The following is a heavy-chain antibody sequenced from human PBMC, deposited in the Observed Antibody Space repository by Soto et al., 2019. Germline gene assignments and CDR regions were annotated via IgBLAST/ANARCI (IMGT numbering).Heavy chain of an antibody. J-gene: IGHJ3*02. CDR1: GVTFSSYA. CDR2: ISGSGGST. CDR3: AKVNGVVAQSGAFDI. Sequence: EVQLLESGGGLVQPGGSLRLSCAASGVTFSSYAMSWVRQAPGKGLEWVSAISGSGGSTYYADSVKGRFTISRDNSKNTQYLHMNSMRDEDTAVYYCAKVNGVVAQSGAFDIWGQGTMVTVSS. D-gene: IGHD2-8*01. V-gene: IGHV3-23*01.